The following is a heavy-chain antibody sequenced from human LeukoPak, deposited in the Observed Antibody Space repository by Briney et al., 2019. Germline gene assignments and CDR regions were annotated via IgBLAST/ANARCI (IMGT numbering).Heavy chain of an antibody. J-gene: IGHJ3*02. CDR3: AREGCSSTSCPAPGAFDI. D-gene: IGHD2-2*01. V-gene: IGHV3-21*01. CDR1: GFTFSSYS. CDR2: IIISISSYI. Sequence: PGGSLRLSCAPSGFTFSSYSMNWVRQAPGKGLEWVSSIIISISSYIYYADSVKGRFTISRDNAKNSLYLQMNSLRAEDTAVYYCAREGCSSTSCPAPGAFDIWGQGTMVTVSS.